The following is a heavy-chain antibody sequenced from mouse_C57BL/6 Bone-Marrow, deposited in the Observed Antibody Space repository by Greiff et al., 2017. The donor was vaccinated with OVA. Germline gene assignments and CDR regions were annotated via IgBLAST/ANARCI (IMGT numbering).Heavy chain of an antibody. V-gene: IGHV1-63*01. CDR3: ASIYYYGSSLYAMDY. D-gene: IGHD1-1*01. CDR1: GYTFTNYW. J-gene: IGHJ4*01. CDR2: IYPGGGYT. Sequence: QVQLKESGAELVRPGTSVKMSCKASGYTFTNYWIGWAKQRPGHGLEWIGDIYPGGGYTNYNEKFKGKATLTADKSSSTAYMQFSSLTSEDSAIYYCASIYYYGSSLYAMDYWGQGTSVTVSS.